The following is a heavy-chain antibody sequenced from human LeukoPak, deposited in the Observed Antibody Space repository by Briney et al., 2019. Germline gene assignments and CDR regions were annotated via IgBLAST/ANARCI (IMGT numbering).Heavy chain of an antibody. CDR3: ARDLDFGGYSNFDY. V-gene: IGHV3-74*03. CDR1: GFTFSSYW. CDR2: IKTDGSSI. Sequence: GGSLRLSCAASGFTFSSYWMHWVRQAPGKGLVWVSRIKTDGSSIMNADFVKGRFTISRDNAKSTLYLQMNSLRADDTAVYYCARDLDFGGYSNFDYWGQGTLVTVSS. D-gene: IGHD3-22*01. J-gene: IGHJ4*02.